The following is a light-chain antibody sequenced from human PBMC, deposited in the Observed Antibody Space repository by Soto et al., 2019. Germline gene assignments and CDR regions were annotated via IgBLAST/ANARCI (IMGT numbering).Light chain of an antibody. Sequence: QAVVTQEPSLTVSPGGTFTLTCGSSTGAVTSGYYPNWFQQKPGQPPRALIYSTTYKHSWTPARFSGSLLGGKAALTLSGVQPEDEADYYCLLYYGGGVVFGGRTKLTVL. V-gene: IGLV7-43*01. CDR2: STT. CDR3: LLYYGGGVV. J-gene: IGLJ2*01. CDR1: TGAVTSGYY.